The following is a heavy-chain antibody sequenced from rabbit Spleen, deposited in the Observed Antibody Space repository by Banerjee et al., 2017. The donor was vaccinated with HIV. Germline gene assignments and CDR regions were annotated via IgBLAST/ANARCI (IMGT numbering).Heavy chain of an antibody. V-gene: IGHV1S40*01. CDR2: MYGGNSDNT. CDR3: ARDTSSSFSSYGMDL. Sequence: QSLEESGGDLVKPGASLTLTCTASGFSFSSGYYMCWVRQAPGEGLEWIACMYGGNSDNTFYASWAKGRFTISKTSSTTVTLQMTSLTAADTATYFCARDTSSSFSSYGMDLWGPGTLVTVS. CDR1: GFSFSSGYY. J-gene: IGHJ6*01. D-gene: IGHD1-1*01.